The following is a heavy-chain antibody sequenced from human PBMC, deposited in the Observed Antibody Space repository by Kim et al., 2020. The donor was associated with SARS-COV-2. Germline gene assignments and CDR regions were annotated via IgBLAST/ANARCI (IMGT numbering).Heavy chain of an antibody. D-gene: IGHD4-17*01. CDR2: IKQDGSEK. Sequence: GGSLRLSCAASGFTFSSYWMSWVRQAPGKGLEWVANIKQDGSEKYYVDSVKGRFTISRDNAKNSLYLQMNSLRAEDTAVYYCARGDYGGNNYFDYWGQGTLVTVSS. V-gene: IGHV3-7*03. CDR1: GFTFSSYW. J-gene: IGHJ4*02. CDR3: ARGDYGGNNYFDY.